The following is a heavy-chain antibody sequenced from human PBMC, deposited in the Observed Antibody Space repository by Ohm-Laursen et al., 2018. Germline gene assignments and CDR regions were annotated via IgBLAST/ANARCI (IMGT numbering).Heavy chain of an antibody. D-gene: IGHD3-10*01. CDR3: ARVVRGWFDP. Sequence: SETLSPTCSVYGGSFSGYYWSWIRQPPGKGLEWIGYIYYSGSTNYNPSLKSRVTISVDTSKNQFSLKLSSVTAADTAVYYCARVVRGWFDPWGQGTLVTVSS. V-gene: IGHV4-59*08. CDR1: GGSFSGYY. CDR2: IYYSGST. J-gene: IGHJ5*02.